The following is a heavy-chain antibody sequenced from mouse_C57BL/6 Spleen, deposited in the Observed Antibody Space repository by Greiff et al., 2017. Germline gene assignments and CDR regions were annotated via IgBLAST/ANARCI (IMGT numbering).Heavy chain of an antibody. CDR2: IDPETVGT. D-gene: IGHD1-1*01. Sequence: QVQLKQSGAELVRPGASVTLSCKASGYTFTDYEMHWVKQPPVHGLEWIGAIDPETVGTAYNQKFKGKAILTADKSSSTAYMELRSLTSEDSAVYYCTRSSVVANAMDYWGQGTSVTVSS. CDR3: TRSSVVANAMDY. CDR1: GYTFTDYE. V-gene: IGHV1-15*01. J-gene: IGHJ4*01.